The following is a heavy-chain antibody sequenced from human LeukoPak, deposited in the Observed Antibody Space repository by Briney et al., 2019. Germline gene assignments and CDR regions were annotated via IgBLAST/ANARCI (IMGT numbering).Heavy chain of an antibody. V-gene: IGHV3-74*01. CDR2: IDTDGSTA. D-gene: IGHD2-15*01. CDR3: VRYCNGGSCYRAAFDV. Sequence: GGSLRLSCAASGFTFRSYWMHWVRQAPGKGLVWVSHIDTDGSTATYADSVRGRFTISRDNSKNTLYLQMNSLRAEDTAVYYCVRYCNGGSCYRAAFDVWGPGTMVTVSS. CDR1: GFTFRSYW. J-gene: IGHJ3*01.